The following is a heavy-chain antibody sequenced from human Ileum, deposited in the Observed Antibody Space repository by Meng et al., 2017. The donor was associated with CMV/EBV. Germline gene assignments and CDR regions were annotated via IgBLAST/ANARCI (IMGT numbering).Heavy chain of an antibody. Sequence: SVKVSCKASGGTFSSYAISWVRQAPGQGLEWMGGIIPIFGTANYAQKFQGRVTITTDESASTAYMELSSLRSEDTAVYYCARARGLQTLPDYWGQGTLVTVYS. CDR3: ARARGLQTLPDY. V-gene: IGHV1-69*05. CDR2: IIPIFGTA. CDR1: GGTFSSYA. J-gene: IGHJ4*02. D-gene: IGHD5-24*01.